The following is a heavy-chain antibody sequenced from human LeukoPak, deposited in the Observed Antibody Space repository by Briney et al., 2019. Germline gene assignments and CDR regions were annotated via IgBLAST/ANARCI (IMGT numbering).Heavy chain of an antibody. CDR2: TSGSGGST. Sequence: GGSLRLSCAASGFTFSSYSMSWVRQAPGKGLEWVSGTSGSGGSTYYADSVQGRFTISRDNSKNTLYLQMNSLRADDTAVYYCAKGVKGWTSFDYWGQGTLVTVSS. D-gene: IGHD2-15*01. CDR3: AKGVKGWTSFDY. J-gene: IGHJ4*02. V-gene: IGHV3-23*01. CDR1: GFTFSSYS.